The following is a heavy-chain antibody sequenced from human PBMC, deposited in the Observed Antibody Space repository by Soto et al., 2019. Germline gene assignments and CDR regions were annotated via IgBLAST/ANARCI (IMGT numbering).Heavy chain of an antibody. J-gene: IGHJ3*01. D-gene: IGHD2-15*01. CDR2: INSDGSST. Sequence: GGSVRISGAAAGFTLGSYWMHWVRQAPEKGLVWVSRINSDGSSTSYADSVKGRFTISRDNAKNMLYLQMNSLRAEDTAVYYCSRDKNRWRLASDLCSDATMVSVS. CDR1: GFTLGSYW. V-gene: IGHV3-74*01. CDR3: SRDKNRWRLASDL.